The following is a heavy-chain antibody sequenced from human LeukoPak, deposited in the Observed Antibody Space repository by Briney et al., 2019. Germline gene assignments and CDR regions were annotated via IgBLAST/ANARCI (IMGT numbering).Heavy chain of an antibody. V-gene: IGHV4-59*01. D-gene: IGHD3-22*01. J-gene: IGHJ3*02. CDR2: IYYSGST. Sequence: SETLSLTCTVSGGSISSYYWSWIRQPPGKGLEWIGYIYYSGSTNYNPSLKSRVTISVDTSKNQFSLKLSSVTAADTAVYYCARGNDSSGYYYVTGTFDIWGQGTMVTVSS. CDR1: GGSISSYY. CDR3: ARGNDSSGYYYVTGTFDI.